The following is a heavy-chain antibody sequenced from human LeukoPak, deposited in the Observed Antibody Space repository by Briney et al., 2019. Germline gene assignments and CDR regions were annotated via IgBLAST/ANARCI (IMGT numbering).Heavy chain of an antibody. Sequence: GGSLRLSCAASGFTFSSYAMSWVRQAPGKGLEWVSAISGSGGSTYYADSVKGRFTISRDNSKNTLYLQMNSLRAEDTAVYHCARGGSRELYFDYWGQGTLVTVSS. CDR2: ISGSGGST. CDR1: GFTFSSYA. CDR3: ARGGSRELYFDY. D-gene: IGHD1-26*01. J-gene: IGHJ4*02. V-gene: IGHV3-23*01.